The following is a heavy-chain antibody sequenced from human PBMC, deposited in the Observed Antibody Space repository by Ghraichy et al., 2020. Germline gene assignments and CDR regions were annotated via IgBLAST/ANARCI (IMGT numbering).Heavy chain of an antibody. CDR3: ARELFGYSTGGAFDY. CDR2: INTDNGNT. J-gene: IGHJ4*02. Sequence: ASVKVSCKASGYTFTNYGITWVRQAPGQGLEWMGWINTDNGNTNYAQQLQDRVTLTTDTSTTTAYMELRSLRSDDTAVYYCARELFGYSTGGAFDYWGQGTLFSFSS. D-gene: IGHD6-19*01. CDR1: GYTFTNYG. V-gene: IGHV1-18*01.